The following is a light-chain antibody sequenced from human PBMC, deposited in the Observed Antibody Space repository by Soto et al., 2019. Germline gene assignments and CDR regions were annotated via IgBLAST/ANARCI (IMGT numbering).Light chain of an antibody. CDR1: QSVSSSY. Sequence: EIVLTQSPGTLSLSPGERATLSCRASQSVSSSYLAWYQQKPGQAPRLLIYDTSNRATGIPARFSGSGSGTDFTLTISSLESEDSGIYYCQQRNIWPPVTFGQGTRLEIK. CDR3: QQRNIWPPVT. CDR2: DTS. J-gene: IGKJ5*01. V-gene: IGKV3D-20*02.